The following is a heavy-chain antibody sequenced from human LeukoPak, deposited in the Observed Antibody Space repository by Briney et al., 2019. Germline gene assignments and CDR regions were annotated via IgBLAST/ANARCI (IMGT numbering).Heavy chain of an antibody. CDR2: VSGDRGNI. V-gene: IGHV3-23*01. J-gene: IGHJ5*02. D-gene: IGHD1-26*01. CDR1: GFTFSSYA. CDR3: AKDGLPQGANWFDP. Sequence: GGSLTLSCAASGFTFSSYAMSWVRQAPGKGLEWVSAVSGDRGNIYYADSVKGRFTISRDNSKNTLYLQMNSLRVEDTAIYYCAKDGLPQGANWFDPWGQGTLVTVSS.